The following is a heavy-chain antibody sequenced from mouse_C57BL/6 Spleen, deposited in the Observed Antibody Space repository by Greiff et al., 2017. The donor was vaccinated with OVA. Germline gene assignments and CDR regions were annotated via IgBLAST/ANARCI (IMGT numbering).Heavy chain of an antibody. V-gene: IGHV5-4*01. CDR2: ISDGGSYT. Sequence: DVMLVESGGGLVKPGGSLKLSCAASGFTFSSYAMSWVRQTPEKRLEWVATISDGGSYTYYPDNVKGRFTISRDNAKNNLYLQMSHLKSEDTAMYYCARDLRFTTVVATKAMDYWGQGTSVTVSS. J-gene: IGHJ4*01. CDR3: ARDLRFTTVVATKAMDY. CDR1: GFTFSSYA. D-gene: IGHD1-1*01.